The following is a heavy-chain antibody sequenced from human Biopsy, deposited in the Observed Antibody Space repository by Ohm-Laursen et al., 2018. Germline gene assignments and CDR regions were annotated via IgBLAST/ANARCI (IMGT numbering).Heavy chain of an antibody. V-gene: IGHV1-2*02. CDR2: ISPKSGGT. J-gene: IGHJ4*02. D-gene: IGHD6-19*01. Sequence: ASVKVSCKTSGYTFTDYFIHWVRHAPGQGLEWMGWISPKSGGTNYAQKFQGNITMTKNTSMSTAYMEMSRLRSDDTAVYYCALQSVAQMKNFDYWGQGTLVTVSS. CDR3: ALQSVAQMKNFDY. CDR1: GYTFTDYF.